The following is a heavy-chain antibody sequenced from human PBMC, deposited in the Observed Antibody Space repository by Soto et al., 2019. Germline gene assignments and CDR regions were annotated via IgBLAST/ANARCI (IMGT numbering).Heavy chain of an antibody. CDR2: IRSKAYGGTT. CDR1: GFTFGDYA. Sequence: GGSLRLSCTASGFTFGDYAMSWFRQAPGKGLEWVGFIRSKAYGGTTEYAASVKGRFTISRDDSKSIAHLQMNSLKTEDTAVYYCTRDIGDYGDYGAIGYWGQGTLVTVSS. J-gene: IGHJ4*02. D-gene: IGHD4-17*01. CDR3: TRDIGDYGDYGAIGY. V-gene: IGHV3-49*03.